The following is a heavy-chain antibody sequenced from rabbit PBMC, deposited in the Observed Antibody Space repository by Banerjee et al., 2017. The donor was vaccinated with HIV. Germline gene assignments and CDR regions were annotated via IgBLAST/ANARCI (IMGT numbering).Heavy chain of an antibody. J-gene: IGHJ3*01. D-gene: IGHD6-1*01. CDR1: GFSFSSYW. CDR3: VRDPADIYGGYGWTTRLAL. Sequence: QSLEESGGDLVKPGASLTLTCTASGFSFSSYWICWVRQAPGKGLEWIACIYTAYGDTYYASWVKGRFPISKTSSTTVTLQMTSLTAVDTATYFCVRDPADIYGGYGWTTRLALWGPGTLVTV. CDR2: IYTAYGDT. V-gene: IGHV1S40*01.